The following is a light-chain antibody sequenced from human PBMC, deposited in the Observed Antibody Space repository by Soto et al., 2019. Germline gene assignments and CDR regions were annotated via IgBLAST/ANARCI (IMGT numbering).Light chain of an antibody. V-gene: IGKV3-15*01. Sequence: MVLTQSRDTLSVSPGERATLSCRASQSVRSHLAWYRQRPGQAPRLLIYGASTRATDIPARFSGSGSGTEFTLTISSLQSEDFAVYFCQQYNNWPLAFGQGTRLEIK. J-gene: IGKJ5*01. CDR2: GAS. CDR3: QQYNNWPLA. CDR1: QSVRSH.